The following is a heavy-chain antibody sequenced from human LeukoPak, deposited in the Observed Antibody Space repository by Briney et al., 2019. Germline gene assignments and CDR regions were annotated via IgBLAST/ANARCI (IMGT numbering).Heavy chain of an antibody. V-gene: IGHV4-59*01. CDR1: GGSISSYY. D-gene: IGHD3-10*01. CDR2: INYSGST. J-gene: IGHJ4*02. Sequence: SETLSLTCTVSGGSISSYYWSWIRQPPGKGLEWIGYINYSGSTKYYPSLKSRVTISVDTSKNQFSLQLTSVTAADTAVYFCARVRYYGSGQSSYFDYWGQGSLVTVSS. CDR3: ARVRYYGSGQSSYFDY.